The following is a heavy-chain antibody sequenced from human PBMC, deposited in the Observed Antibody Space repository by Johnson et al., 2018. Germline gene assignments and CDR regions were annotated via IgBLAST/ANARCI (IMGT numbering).Heavy chain of an antibody. CDR2: ITGSTSTI. CDR3: ASDFGYFQH. Sequence: EVQLVESGGGVVQPGRSLRLSCAASGFSFTTSTMNWVRQAPGKGLEWVSSITGSTSTIFYADSVKGRFTISRENAKNSLYLQMNSMRAEDTAVYYCASDFGYFQHWGQGTLVTVSS. J-gene: IGHJ1*01. V-gene: IGHV3-48*04. D-gene: IGHD3-10*01. CDR1: GFSFTTST.